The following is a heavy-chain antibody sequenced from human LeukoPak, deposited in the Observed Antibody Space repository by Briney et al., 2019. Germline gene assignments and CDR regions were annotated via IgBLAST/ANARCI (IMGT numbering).Heavy chain of an antibody. V-gene: IGHV1-18*04. D-gene: IGHD3-22*01. CDR1: GYTFTGYY. CDR3: TRTDYYDSSGEFDY. J-gene: IGHJ4*02. CDR2: ISAYNGNT. Sequence: GASVKVSCKASGYTFTGYYMHWVRQAPGQGLEWMGWISAYNGNTNYAQKLQGRVTMTTDTSTSTAYMELRSLRSDDTAVYYCTRTDYYDSSGEFDYWGQGTLVTVSS.